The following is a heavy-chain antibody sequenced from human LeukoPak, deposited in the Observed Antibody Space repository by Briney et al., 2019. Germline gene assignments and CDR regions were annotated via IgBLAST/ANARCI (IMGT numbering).Heavy chain of an antibody. Sequence: GGSLRLSCAASGFTFSSYAMSWVRQVPGKGLQWVSVISGGGGSTYYADSVKGRFTISRDNSKKTLFLQMNSLRAEDTAIYYCAKAVNRYGDFDYWGQGTLVTVSS. V-gene: IGHV3-23*01. J-gene: IGHJ4*02. CDR3: AKAVNRYGDFDY. D-gene: IGHD4-17*01. CDR2: ISGGGGST. CDR1: GFTFSSYA.